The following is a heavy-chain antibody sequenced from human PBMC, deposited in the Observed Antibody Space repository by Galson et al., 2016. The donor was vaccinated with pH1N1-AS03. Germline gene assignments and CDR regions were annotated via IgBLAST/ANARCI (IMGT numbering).Heavy chain of an antibody. CDR2: ISYDGVTE. CDR1: GFTFSRYP. D-gene: IGHD2-15*01. V-gene: IGHV3-30*03. CDR3: ARGYCGGGGCHNWGGMDV. Sequence: SLRLSCAASGFTFSRYPIHWVHQAPGKGLEWEALISYDGVTEHYADSVKGRFTISRDNFKNTVYLQMNSLRADDTAVYYCARGYCGGGGCHNWGGMDVWGQGTTVTVSS. J-gene: IGHJ6*02.